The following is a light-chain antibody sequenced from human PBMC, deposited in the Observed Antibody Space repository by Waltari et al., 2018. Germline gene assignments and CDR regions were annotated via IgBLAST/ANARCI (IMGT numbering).Light chain of an antibody. CDR3: QRYGSSPFT. J-gene: IGKJ3*01. V-gene: IGKV3-20*01. CDR1: QSVSSSY. Sequence: EIVLTQSPGTLSFSPGGRDTLPCRASQSVSSSYLAWYQQKPGQAPRLLIYGSSIRATGIPERCSGSWAGADFTLTISRLEPEDFAVYYCQRYGSSPFTFGPGTNVDIK. CDR2: GSS.